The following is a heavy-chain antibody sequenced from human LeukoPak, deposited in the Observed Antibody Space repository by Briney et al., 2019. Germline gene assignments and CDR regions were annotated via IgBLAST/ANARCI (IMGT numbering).Heavy chain of an antibody. V-gene: IGHV3-30*18. J-gene: IGHJ4*02. Sequence: GGSLRLSCAASGFTFSSYGMHWVRQAPGKGLEWVAVISYDGSNKYYADSVKGRFTISRDNSKNTLYLQVNSLRAEDTAVYYCAKDHAVDTASPIDYWGQGTLVTVSS. CDR3: AKDHAVDTASPIDY. D-gene: IGHD5-18*01. CDR2: ISYDGSNK. CDR1: GFTFSSYG.